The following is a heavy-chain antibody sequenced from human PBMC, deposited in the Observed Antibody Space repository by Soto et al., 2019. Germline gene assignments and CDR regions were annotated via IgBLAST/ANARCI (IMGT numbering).Heavy chain of an antibody. Sequence: PSETLSLTCTVSGGSISSYYWSWIRQPPGKGLEWIGYIYYSGSTNYNPSLKSRVTISVDTSKNQFSLKLSSVTAADTAVYYCARVVRDIVVVPAAIHYYYYYMDVWGKGTTVTVSS. V-gene: IGHV4-59*01. CDR3: ARVVRDIVVVPAAIHYYYYYMDV. CDR1: GGSISSYY. CDR2: IYYSGST. D-gene: IGHD2-2*01. J-gene: IGHJ6*03.